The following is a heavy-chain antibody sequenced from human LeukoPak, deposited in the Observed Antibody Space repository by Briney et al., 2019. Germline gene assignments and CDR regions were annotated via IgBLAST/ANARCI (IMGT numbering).Heavy chain of an antibody. D-gene: IGHD1-26*01. Sequence: PSETLSLTCAVYGGSFSGYYWSWIRQPPGKGLEWIGEINHSGSTNYNPSLKSRVTMSVDTSKNQFSLKLSSVTAADTAVYYCAGLVGADLMDVWGKGTTVTVSS. CDR3: AGLVGADLMDV. J-gene: IGHJ6*03. V-gene: IGHV4-34*01. CDR1: GGSFSGYY. CDR2: INHSGST.